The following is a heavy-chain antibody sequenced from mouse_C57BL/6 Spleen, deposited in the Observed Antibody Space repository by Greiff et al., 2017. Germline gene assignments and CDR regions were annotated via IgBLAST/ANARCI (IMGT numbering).Heavy chain of an antibody. Sequence: VQLQQSGAELARPGASVKMSCKASGYTFTSYTMHWVKQRPGPGLEWIGYLIPSSGYTKYNQKFKDKATLTADKSSSTAYMQLSSLTSEDSAVYYCARRNWDGGYFDYWGQGTTLTVSS. CDR2: LIPSSGYT. D-gene: IGHD4-1*01. CDR1: GYTFTSYT. V-gene: IGHV1-4*01. J-gene: IGHJ2*01. CDR3: ARRNWDGGYFDY.